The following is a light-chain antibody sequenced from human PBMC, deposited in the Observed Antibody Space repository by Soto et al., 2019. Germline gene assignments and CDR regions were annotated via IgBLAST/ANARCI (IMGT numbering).Light chain of an antibody. Sequence: QSVLPHPASVSVSPGQSITISCSGSSSDIGSYDHVAWYQQFTGRSPKLISYAVSYRPSTATARCSGSKSGISASLPISSLQTENEGDYYCISYTNRQSYLFGTGTQV. CDR1: SSDIGSYDH. CDR3: ISYTNRQSYL. CDR2: AVS. J-gene: IGLJ1*01. V-gene: IGLV2-14*03.